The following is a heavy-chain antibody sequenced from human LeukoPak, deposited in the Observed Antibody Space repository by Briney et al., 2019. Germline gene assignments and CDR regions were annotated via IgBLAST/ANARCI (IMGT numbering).Heavy chain of an antibody. CDR1: GGSFSGYY. CDR2: ISHSGST. D-gene: IGHD3-22*01. V-gene: IGHV4-34*01. CDR3: ATTYYYDSDYAYYFAHFDY. J-gene: IGHJ4*02. Sequence: PSETLSLTCAVYGGSFSGYYWSWIRQPPGKGLEWIGEISHSGSTNYNPSLKSRVTISVDTSKNQFSLKLSSVTAADTAVYYCATTYYYDSDYAYYFAHFDYWGQGTLVTVSS.